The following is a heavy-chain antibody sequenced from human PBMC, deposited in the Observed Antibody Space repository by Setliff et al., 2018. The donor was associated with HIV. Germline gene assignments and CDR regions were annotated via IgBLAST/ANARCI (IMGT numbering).Heavy chain of an antibody. Sequence: LRLSCAASGFTFCSYWVSWVRQAPGKGLEWVADIKQDGSKAYYMDSVTGRFTISRDNPKNSLYLQMTSLRAEDTAVYYCARDDSNGNTDAFDIWGQGTTVTVSS. D-gene: IGHD5-18*01. J-gene: IGHJ3*02. V-gene: IGHV3-7*03. CDR1: GFTFCSYW. CDR2: IKQDGSKA. CDR3: ARDDSNGNTDAFDI.